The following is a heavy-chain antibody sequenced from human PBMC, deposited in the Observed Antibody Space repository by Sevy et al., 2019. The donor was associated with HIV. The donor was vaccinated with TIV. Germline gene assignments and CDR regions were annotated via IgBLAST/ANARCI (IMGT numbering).Heavy chain of an antibody. CDR2: ISSSSSYI. CDR3: ARDAALSNYDHSIGDPNAFDI. D-gene: IGHD3-22*01. Sequence: GSLRLSCAASGFTFSSYSMNWVRQAPGKGLEWVSSISSSSSYIYYADSVKGRFTISRDNAKNSLYLQMNSLRVEDTAAYYCARDAALSNYDHSIGDPNAFDIWGQGTMVTVSS. V-gene: IGHV3-21*01. CDR1: GFTFSSYS. J-gene: IGHJ3*02.